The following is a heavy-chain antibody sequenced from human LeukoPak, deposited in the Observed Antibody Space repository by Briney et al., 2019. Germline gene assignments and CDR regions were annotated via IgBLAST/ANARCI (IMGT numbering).Heavy chain of an antibody. CDR1: GFTFSDYY. Sequence: GGSLRLSCAASGFTFSDYYMSWIRQAPGKGLEWVGRIRNKANSYTTEYAASVKGRFTISRDDSKNSLFLRMNSLKTEDTAVYYCARGDRWAASYYMDVWGKGTTVTVSS. J-gene: IGHJ6*03. CDR2: IRNKANSYTT. D-gene: IGHD3-16*02. V-gene: IGHV3-72*01. CDR3: ARGDRWAASYYMDV.